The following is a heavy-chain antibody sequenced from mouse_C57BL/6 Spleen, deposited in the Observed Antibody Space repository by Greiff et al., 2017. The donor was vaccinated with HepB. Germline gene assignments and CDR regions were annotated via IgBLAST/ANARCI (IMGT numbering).Heavy chain of an antibody. V-gene: IGHV1-15*01. CDR2: IDPETGGT. Sequence: VQVVESGAELVRPGASVTLSCKASGYTFTDYEMHWVKQTPVHGLEWIGAIDPETGGTAYNQKFKGKAILTADKSSSTAYMELRSLTSEDSAVYYCTRSPYYYGSSRYAMDYWGQGTSVTVSS. CDR3: TRSPYYYGSSRYAMDY. J-gene: IGHJ4*01. CDR1: GYTFTDYE. D-gene: IGHD1-1*01.